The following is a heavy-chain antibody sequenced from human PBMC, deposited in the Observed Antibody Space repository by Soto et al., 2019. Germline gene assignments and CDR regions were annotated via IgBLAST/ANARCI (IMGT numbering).Heavy chain of an antibody. D-gene: IGHD6-6*01. CDR2: INHSGST. Sequence: SSETLSLTCAVYGGSFSGYYWSWIRQPPGKGLEWIGEINHSGSTNYNPSLKSRVTISVDTSKNQFSLKLSSVTAADTAVYYCASIAARISPTKDVWGKGTTVTVSS. CDR1: GGSFSGYY. V-gene: IGHV4-34*01. CDR3: ASIAARISPTKDV. J-gene: IGHJ6*04.